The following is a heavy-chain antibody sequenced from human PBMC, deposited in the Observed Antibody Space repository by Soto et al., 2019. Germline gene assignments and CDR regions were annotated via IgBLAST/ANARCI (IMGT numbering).Heavy chain of an antibody. V-gene: IGHV3-30*14. CDR1: GFTFSAYT. Sequence: QMQLVESGGGVVQPGRSLRLSCAASGFTFSAYTMHWVRQAPGKGLEWVAVISYDGKSERYTDTVKGRFTVSRDNSKSTLSLQMNSLRAEDTAVYYCARDGYSGRSDGFDVWGQGTMVTVSS. CDR2: ISYDGKSE. J-gene: IGHJ3*01. CDR3: ARDGYSGRSDGFDV. D-gene: IGHD1-26*01.